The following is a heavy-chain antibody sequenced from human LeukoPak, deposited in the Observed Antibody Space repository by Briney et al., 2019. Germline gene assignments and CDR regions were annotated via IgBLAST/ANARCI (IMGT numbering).Heavy chain of an antibody. D-gene: IGHD3-22*01. J-gene: IGHJ4*02. CDR1: GFTFSSYS. CDR2: ISSSSSYI. CDR3: ARDVPLRYYDSSGYYGGAFDY. V-gene: IGHV3-21*01. Sequence: GGSLRLSCAASGFTFSSYSMNWVRQAPGKGLEWVSSISSSSSYIYYADSVKGRFTISRDSAKNSLYLQMNSLRAEDTAVYYCARDVPLRYYDSSGYYGGAFDYWGQGTLVTVSS.